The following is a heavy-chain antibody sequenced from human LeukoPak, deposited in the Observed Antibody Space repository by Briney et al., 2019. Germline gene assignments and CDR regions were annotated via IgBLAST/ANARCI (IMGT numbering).Heavy chain of an antibody. CDR1: GFTFSSYW. Sequence: GGSLRLSCAASGFTFSSYWMSWVRQAPGKGLGWVANIKQDGSEKYYVDSVKGRFTISRDNAKTSLYLQMNSLRAEDTAVYYCARVVPAASYYYYYYMDAWGKGTTVTVSS. CDR2: IKQDGSEK. D-gene: IGHD2-2*01. V-gene: IGHV3-7*01. J-gene: IGHJ6*03. CDR3: ARVVPAASYYYYYYMDA.